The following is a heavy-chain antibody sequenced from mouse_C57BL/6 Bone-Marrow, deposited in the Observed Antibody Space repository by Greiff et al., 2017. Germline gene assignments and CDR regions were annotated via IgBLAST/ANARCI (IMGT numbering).Heavy chain of an antibody. CDR2: IDPSDSYT. CDR3: ARGTIAAVPDY. J-gene: IGHJ2*01. V-gene: IGHV1-59*01. CDR1: GYTFTSYW. Sequence: QVQLQQPGAELVRPGTSVKLSCKASGYTFTSYWMHWVKQRPGQGLEWIGVIDPSDSYTNYNQKFKGKATLTVDTSSSTAYMQLSSLTSEDSAVYCCARGTIAAVPDYWGQGTTLTVSA. D-gene: IGHD1-1*02.